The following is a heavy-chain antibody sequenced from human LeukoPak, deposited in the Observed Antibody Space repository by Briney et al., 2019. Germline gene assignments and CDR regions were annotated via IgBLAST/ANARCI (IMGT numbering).Heavy chain of an antibody. D-gene: IGHD1-26*01. CDR1: GGSISSSSYY. CDR2: IYSGGST. V-gene: IGHV3-53*01. Sequence: ETLSLTCTVSGGSISSSSYYWGWIRQPPGKGLEWVSVIYSGGSTYYADSVKGRFTISRDNSKNTLYLQMNSLRAEDTAVYYCATRIVGATACDYWGQGTLVTVSS. J-gene: IGHJ4*02. CDR3: ATRIVGATACDY.